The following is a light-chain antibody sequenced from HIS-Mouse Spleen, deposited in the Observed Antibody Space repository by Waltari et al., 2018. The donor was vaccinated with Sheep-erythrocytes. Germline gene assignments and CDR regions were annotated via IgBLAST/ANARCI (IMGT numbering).Light chain of an antibody. Sequence: QSALTQPASVSGSPGQPITISCTGTSGDVGSYNLVSGYQQHPGKAPKLMIYEGSKRPSGVSNRFSGSRSGNTASLTISGLQAEDEADYYCCSYAGSSTPWVFGGGTKLTVL. V-gene: IGLV2-23*01. CDR1: SGDVGSYNL. J-gene: IGLJ3*02. CDR3: CSYAGSSTPWV. CDR2: EGS.